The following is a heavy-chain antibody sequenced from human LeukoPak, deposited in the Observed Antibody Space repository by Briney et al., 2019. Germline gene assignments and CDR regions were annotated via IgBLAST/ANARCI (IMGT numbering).Heavy chain of an antibody. D-gene: IGHD6-6*01. CDR3: TRDKSASSPREWFDP. V-gene: IGHV3-23*01. Sequence: GGSLRLSCAASGFIFCRFAMSWVRQGPEKGLEWVAPISPSGSATYYADSVKGRFTISRDNSQTTLYLQMNSLSDEDTALYHCTRDKSASSPREWFDPWGQGIVVTVSS. CDR2: ISPSGSAT. J-gene: IGHJ5*02. CDR1: GFIFCRFA.